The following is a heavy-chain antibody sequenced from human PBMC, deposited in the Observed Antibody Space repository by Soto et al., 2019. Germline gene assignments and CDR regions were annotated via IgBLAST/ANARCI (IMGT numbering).Heavy chain of an antibody. D-gene: IGHD1-26*01. CDR2: ISDNGGT. J-gene: IGHJ4*02. CDR1: GGSINSNSYF. Sequence: PSETLSLTCIVSGGSINSNSYFWAWIRQPPGGGLAWIASISDNGGTHYNPSLRRCVTTSIDTSKNHFSLTLNSVTAADTAVYYCGKVLVGATRQRDFASWGQGTLVTVSS. CDR3: GKVLVGATRQRDFAS. V-gene: IGHV4-39*02.